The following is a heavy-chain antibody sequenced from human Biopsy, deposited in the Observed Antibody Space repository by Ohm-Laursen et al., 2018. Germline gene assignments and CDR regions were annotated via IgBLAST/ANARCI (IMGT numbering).Heavy chain of an antibody. J-gene: IGHJ4*02. CDR3: ARLGSGDYFPTFFDF. CDR2: IYYSGRT. V-gene: IGHV4-31*03. Sequence: SQTLSLTCSVSGDSIRSGDYYWSWIRQHPGKGLEWIGYIYYSGRTQYNPSLKSRVTISVDRSKSHFSLKLTSVTAADTAVYYCARLGSGDYFPTFFDFWGQGALVTVSS. D-gene: IGHD5-12*01. CDR1: GDSIRSGDYY.